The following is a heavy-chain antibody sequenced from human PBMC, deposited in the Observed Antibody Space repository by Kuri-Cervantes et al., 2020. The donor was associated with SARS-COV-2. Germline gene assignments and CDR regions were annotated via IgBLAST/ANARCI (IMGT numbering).Heavy chain of an antibody. V-gene: IGHV6-1*01. CDR2: TYYRSKWYN. CDR3: AREVYCNGGSCYGDNWFDP. Sequence: LRLSCALSGDSVSNNIGAWNWIRQSPERGLEWLGRTYYRSKWYNDYATSVHSRISINPDTSKNQFSLHLKSVTPEDTAVYYCAREVYCNGGSCYGDNWFDPWGQGTLVTVSS. D-gene: IGHD2-15*01. J-gene: IGHJ5*02. CDR1: GDSVSNNIGA.